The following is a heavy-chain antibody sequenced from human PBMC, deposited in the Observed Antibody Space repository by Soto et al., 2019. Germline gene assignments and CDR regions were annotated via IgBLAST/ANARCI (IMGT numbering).Heavy chain of an antibody. CDR3: ASTATGLATRAFDH. Sequence: QVQLQESGPGLVKPSETLSLTCSVSGASVSSGDYYWSWIRQPPGKGLEWIGYIYYSGSTHYNPSLESRVTMSLDTSKIQLSLSLRSVTAADTAVYYWASTATGLATRAFDHWGQGARVTVSS. D-gene: IGHD5-12*01. J-gene: IGHJ4*02. CDR1: GASVSSGDYY. CDR2: IYYSGST. V-gene: IGHV4-61*08.